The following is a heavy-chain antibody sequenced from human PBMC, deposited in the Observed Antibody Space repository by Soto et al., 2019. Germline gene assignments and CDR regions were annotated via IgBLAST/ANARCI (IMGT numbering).Heavy chain of an antibody. V-gene: IGHV3-21*01. Sequence: EVQLVESGGGLVKPGGSLRLSCAASGFSFSNYNINWVRQAPGKGLEWVSSISSSSSYIYYADSVKGRFTISRDNAKNSLYLQMNGLRAEDTAVYYCARSYYYDSSGDGMDVWGQGTTVTVSS. CDR1: GFSFSNYN. CDR3: ARSYYYDSSGDGMDV. D-gene: IGHD3-22*01. J-gene: IGHJ6*02. CDR2: ISSSSSYI.